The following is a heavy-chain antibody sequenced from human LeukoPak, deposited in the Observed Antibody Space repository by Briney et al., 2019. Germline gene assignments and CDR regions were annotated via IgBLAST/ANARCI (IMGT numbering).Heavy chain of an antibody. CDR1: GFSLSTSGVG. J-gene: IGHJ4*02. V-gene: IGHV2-5*02. CDR2: IYWDDDE. CDR3: AHSIRELHCSGGSCYYFDY. D-gene: IGHD2-15*01. Sequence: SGPTLVKPTQTLTLTCTFSGFSLSTSGVGVGWIRQPPGKALEWLALIYWDDDERYSPSLKSRLTITKDTSKNQVVLTMTNMDPVDTGTYYCAHSIRELHCSGGSCYYFDYWGQGTLVTVSS.